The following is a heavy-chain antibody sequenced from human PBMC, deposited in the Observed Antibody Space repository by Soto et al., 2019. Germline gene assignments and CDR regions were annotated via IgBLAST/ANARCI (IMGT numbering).Heavy chain of an antibody. CDR3: TTSRGYCSSTSCSYFDY. J-gene: IGHJ4*02. CDR1: GFTFSNAW. D-gene: IGHD2-2*01. CDR2: IKSKTDGGTT. Sequence: GGSLRLSCAASGFTFSNAWMNWVRQAPGKGLEWVGRIKSKTDGGTTDYAAPVKGRFTISRDDSKNTLYLQMNSLKTEDTAVYYCTTSRGYCSSTSCSYFDYWGQGTLVTVSS. V-gene: IGHV3-15*07.